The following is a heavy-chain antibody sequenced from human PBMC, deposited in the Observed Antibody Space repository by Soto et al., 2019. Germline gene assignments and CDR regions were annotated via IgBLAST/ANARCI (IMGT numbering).Heavy chain of an antibody. J-gene: IGHJ4*02. CDR2: INPILDST. CDR3: ATMQRARLVS. Sequence: QEQVVQSGPAMKEPGSSVKVSCRASGIMSSGYGFSWVRQAPGQGLEWVGMINPILDSTHYAQNLQGRVSLSVDKSRDTAYLEVTSLRLEDTAIYCCATMQRARLVSWGRGTVVTVSS. D-gene: IGHD6-25*01. V-gene: IGHV1-69*09. CDR1: GIMSSGYG.